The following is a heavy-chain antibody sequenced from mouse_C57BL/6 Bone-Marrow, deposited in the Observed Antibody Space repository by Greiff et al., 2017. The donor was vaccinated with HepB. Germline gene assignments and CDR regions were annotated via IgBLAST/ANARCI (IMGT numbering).Heavy chain of an antibody. V-gene: IGHV1-81*01. J-gene: IGHJ4*01. CDR3: ARDYSNCDAMDY. Sequence: VQLQQSGAELARPGASVKLSCKASGYTFTSYGISWVKQRTGQGLEWIGEIYPRSGNTYYNEKFEGKATLTADKSSSTAYMELRSLTSEDSAVYFCARDYSNCDAMDYWGQGTSVTVSS. CDR2: IYPRSGNT. CDR1: GYTFTSYG. D-gene: IGHD2-5*01.